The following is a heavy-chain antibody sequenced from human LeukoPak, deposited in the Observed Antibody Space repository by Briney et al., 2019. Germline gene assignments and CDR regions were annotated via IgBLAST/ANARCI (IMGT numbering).Heavy chain of an antibody. Sequence: ASVTVSCKASGYTFTSYYMHWVRQAPGQGLEWMGIINPSGGSTSYAQKFQGRVTMTRDTSTSTVYMELSSLRSEDTAVYYCARVGWARDYYYGMDVWGQGTTVTVSS. CDR3: ARVGWARDYYYGMDV. CDR2: INPSGGST. CDR1: GYTFTSYY. J-gene: IGHJ6*02. D-gene: IGHD5-24*01. V-gene: IGHV1-46*01.